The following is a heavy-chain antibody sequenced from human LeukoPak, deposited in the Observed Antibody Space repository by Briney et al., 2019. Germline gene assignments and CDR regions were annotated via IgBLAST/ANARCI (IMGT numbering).Heavy chain of an antibody. J-gene: IGHJ4*02. CDR3: AREIGGGHHYFEH. V-gene: IGHV3-53*01. CDR1: GFTFSSST. D-gene: IGHD1-26*01. CDR2: FYSDALDGIT. Sequence: PGGSLRLSCAGSGFTFSSSTMSWVRQAPGKGLEWVSNFYSDALDGITNYADCVKGRFTIARDNSQNTLYLQMNSLRVEDTATYYCAREIGGGHHYFEHWGQGTVVTVSS.